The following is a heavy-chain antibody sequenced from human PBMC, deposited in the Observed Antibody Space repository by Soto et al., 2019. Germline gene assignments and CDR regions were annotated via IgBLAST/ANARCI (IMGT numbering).Heavy chain of an antibody. Sequence: FLARTVPGGSISSSSYYLGWMRQPPRLGLEWIGSIYYSGSTYYNPSLKSRVAISVDTSKNQFSLKLSSVTAADTAVYYCATLGYCTNGVCYRNWFDPWGQGTLVTVS. D-gene: IGHD2-8*01. J-gene: IGHJ5*02. V-gene: IGHV4-39*01. CDR1: GGSISSSSYY. CDR2: IYYSGST. CDR3: ATLGYCTNGVCYRNWFDP.